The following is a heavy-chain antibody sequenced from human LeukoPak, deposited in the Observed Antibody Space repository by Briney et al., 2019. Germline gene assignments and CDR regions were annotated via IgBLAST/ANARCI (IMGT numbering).Heavy chain of an antibody. J-gene: IGHJ4*02. V-gene: IGHV3-30*02. Sequence: GGSLRLSCAASGFTFRSYGMHWVRQAPGKGLEWVAIIRYDGTNKYYADSVKGRFTISRDNSQNMLYLQMNSLRAEDTAVYYCSISKQKTAYEIDYWGQGTLVTVSS. CDR3: SISKQKTAYEIDY. D-gene: IGHD2-21*01. CDR2: IRYDGTNK. CDR1: GFTFRSYG.